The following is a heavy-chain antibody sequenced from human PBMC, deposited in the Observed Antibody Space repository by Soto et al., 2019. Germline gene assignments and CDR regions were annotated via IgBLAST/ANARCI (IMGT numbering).Heavy chain of an antibody. CDR3: ARGEAPIVVVITWYDP. J-gene: IGHJ5*02. V-gene: IGHV1-3*01. Sequence: PVKVACKASGYTFTSYAMHWLRQAPGEWPEWMEWINAGTGNTKYSQKFQGRVTITRDTSASTAYMELSSLRSEDTAVYYCARGEAPIVVVITWYDPWGQGTLVTGSS. CDR1: GYTFTSYA. D-gene: IGHD3-22*01. CDR2: INAGTGNT.